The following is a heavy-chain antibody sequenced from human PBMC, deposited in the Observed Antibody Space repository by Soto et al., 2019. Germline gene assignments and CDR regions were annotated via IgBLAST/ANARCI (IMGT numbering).Heavy chain of an antibody. CDR1: GFTFSSYA. CDR3: AVSYYYDSSGYSYYFDY. J-gene: IGHJ4*02. V-gene: IGHV3-30-3*01. CDR2: ISYDGSNK. D-gene: IGHD3-22*01. Sequence: QVQLVESGGGVVQPGRSLRLSCAASGFTFSSYAMHWVRQAPGKGLEWVAVISYDGSNKYYADSVKGRFTISRDNSKNTLYLQMNSLRAEDTAVYYCAVSYYYDSSGYSYYFDYWGQGTLVTVSS.